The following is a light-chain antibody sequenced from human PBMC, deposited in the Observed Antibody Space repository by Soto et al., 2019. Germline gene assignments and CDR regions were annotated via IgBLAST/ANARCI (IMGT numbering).Light chain of an antibody. CDR2: KAS. CDR3: QHYNSYSEFT. Sequence: DIPMTQSPSTLSASVGDRVTITCRASQSISSWLAWYQQKPGKAPRLLIYKASTLESGVPSRFSGSGSGTEFTLTISCLQPDDFATYYRQHYNSYSEFTFGPGTKVDIK. V-gene: IGKV1-5*03. J-gene: IGKJ3*01. CDR1: QSISSW.